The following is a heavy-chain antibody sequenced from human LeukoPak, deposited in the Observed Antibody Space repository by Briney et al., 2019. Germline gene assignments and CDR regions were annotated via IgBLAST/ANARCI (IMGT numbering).Heavy chain of an antibody. Sequence: PGGSLRLSCAASGFTFSDYSMNWVRQAPGKGLEWVSYISSSSTTYYADSVKGRFTISRDNSKNTLYLQMNSLRAEDTAVYYCLGRGSYDYWGQGTLVTVSS. J-gene: IGHJ4*02. CDR2: ISSSSTT. CDR1: GFTFSDYS. D-gene: IGHD1-26*01. CDR3: LGRGSYDY. V-gene: IGHV3-48*01.